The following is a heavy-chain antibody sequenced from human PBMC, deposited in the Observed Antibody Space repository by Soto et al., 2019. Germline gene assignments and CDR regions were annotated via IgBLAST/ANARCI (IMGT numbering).Heavy chain of an antibody. Sequence: GGSLRLSCAASGFTFSSYWMSWVRQAPGKGLEWVANIKQDGSEKYYVDSVKGRFTISRDNAKNSLYLQMNSLRAEDTAVYYCARETITMVRGVIITLFDYWGQGTLVTVSS. CDR2: IKQDGSEK. V-gene: IGHV3-7*01. CDR3: ARETITMVRGVIITLFDY. D-gene: IGHD3-10*01. CDR1: GFTFSSYW. J-gene: IGHJ4*02.